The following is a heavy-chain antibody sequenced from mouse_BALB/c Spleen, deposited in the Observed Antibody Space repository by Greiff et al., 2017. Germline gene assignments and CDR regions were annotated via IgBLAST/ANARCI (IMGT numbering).Heavy chain of an antibody. Sequence: DVQLVESGGGLVQPGGSLKLSCAASGFTFSSYGMSWVRQTPDKRLELVATINSNGGSTYYPDSVKGRFTISRDNAKNTLYLQMSSLKSEDTAMYYCARDRGECFDYWGQGTTLTVSS. CDR2: INSNGGST. CDR1: GFTFSSYG. CDR3: ARDRGECFDY. J-gene: IGHJ2*01. V-gene: IGHV5-6-3*01.